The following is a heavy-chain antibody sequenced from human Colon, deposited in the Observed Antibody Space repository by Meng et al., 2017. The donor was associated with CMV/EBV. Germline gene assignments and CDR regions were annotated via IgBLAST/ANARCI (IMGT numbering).Heavy chain of an antibody. CDR3: ATGSVAADGKGY. CDR1: EYMFTGYN. CDR2: NNHKTASP. Sequence: WRATEYMFTGYNVKWVRQAPGQWLGWMGYNNHKTASPTYVQSFTGRFVFSLDTSVSTAYLQISSLEAEDTAVYYCATGSVAADGKGYWGQGTLVTVSS. D-gene: IGHD6-13*01. V-gene: IGHV7-4-1*02. J-gene: IGHJ1*01.